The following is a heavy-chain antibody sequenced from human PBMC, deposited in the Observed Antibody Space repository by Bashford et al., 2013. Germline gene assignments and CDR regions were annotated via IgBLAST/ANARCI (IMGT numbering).Heavy chain of an antibody. V-gene: IGHV4-59*11. J-gene: IGHJ5*02. CDR1: GGSISNLY. CDR3: ATTARYSSSSGGFDP. CDR2: VHYSGNT. D-gene: IGHD6-6*01. Sequence: SSETLSLTCSVSGGSISNLYWTWIRQPPGKGLEWIGYVHYSGNTYYNPSLKSRLTILLDTSKNQFFLRLSSVTSADTAIYYCATTARYSSSSGGFDPVGPGNPGHRLL.